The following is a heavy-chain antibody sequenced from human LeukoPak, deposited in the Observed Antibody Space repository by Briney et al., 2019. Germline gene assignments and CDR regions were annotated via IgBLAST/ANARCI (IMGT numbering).Heavy chain of an antibody. CDR2: IKQDGSEK. V-gene: IGHV3-7*01. CDR3: AKDRGSGTYYLIPDY. J-gene: IGHJ4*02. D-gene: IGHD3-10*01. CDR1: GFTFSSYW. Sequence: GGSLRLSCAASGFTFSSYWMSWVRQAPGKGLEWVANIKQDGSEKYYVDSVKGRFTISRDSSKNILYLQMNALTTEDTAVYYCAKDRGSGTYYLIPDYWGQGTLVIVSS.